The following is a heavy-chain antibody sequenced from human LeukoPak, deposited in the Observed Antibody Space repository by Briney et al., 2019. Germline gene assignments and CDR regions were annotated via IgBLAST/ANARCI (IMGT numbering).Heavy chain of an antibody. CDR1: GGTFSSYA. D-gene: IGHD6-13*01. Sequence: GASVKVSCKASGGTFSSYAISWVRQAPGHGLEWMGGIIPIFETANYAQKFQGRVTITADKSTSTAYMELSSLGSEDTAVYYCARRYSSSWSLYYFDYWGQGTLVTVSS. CDR3: ARRYSSSWSLYYFDY. CDR2: IIPIFETA. J-gene: IGHJ4*02. V-gene: IGHV1-69*06.